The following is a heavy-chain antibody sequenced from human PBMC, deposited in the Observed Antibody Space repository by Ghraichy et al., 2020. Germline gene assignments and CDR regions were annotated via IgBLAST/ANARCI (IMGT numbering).Heavy chain of an antibody. D-gene: IGHD3-3*01. CDR1: GYTFTGYY. CDR2: INPNSGAT. V-gene: IGHV1-2*02. J-gene: IGHJ4*02. Sequence: ASVKVSCKASGYTFTGYYIHWVRQAPGQGLEWVGWINPNSGATRYTQTLQGRVTMTRDTSITTAYMELSRLRSDDTAVYYCVRGGSITIFGVVYYNFGYWGQEALVTVSS. CDR3: VRGGSITIFGVVYYNFGY.